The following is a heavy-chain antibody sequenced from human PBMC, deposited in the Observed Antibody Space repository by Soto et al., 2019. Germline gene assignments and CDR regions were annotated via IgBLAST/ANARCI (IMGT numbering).Heavy chain of an antibody. CDR1: GGSISSGDYY. CDR3: ARADDYGDPIDY. D-gene: IGHD4-17*01. Sequence: QVQLQESGPGLVKPSQTLSLTCTVSGGSISSGDYYWSWIRQPPGKGLEWIGYIYYSGSTYYNPSPXSXXTIPVDTSKNQFSLKLSSVTAADTAVYYCARADDYGDPIDYWGQGTLVTVSS. CDR2: IYYSGST. J-gene: IGHJ4*02. V-gene: IGHV4-30-4*01.